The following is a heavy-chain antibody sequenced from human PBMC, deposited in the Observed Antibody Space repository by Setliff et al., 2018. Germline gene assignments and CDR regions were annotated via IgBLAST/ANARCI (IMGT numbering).Heavy chain of an antibody. Sequence: ASVKVSCKASGYTLTNYDINWVRQATGKGLEWMGWINPNSGNTGSAQNVQGRVTMNTDTSTSTASMELRGLRSDDTAVYYCARSPRVTYWGQGTLVTVSS. CDR1: GYTLTNYD. CDR2: INPNSGNT. V-gene: IGHV1-8*02. CDR3: ARSPRVTY. D-gene: IGHD2-21*02. J-gene: IGHJ4*02.